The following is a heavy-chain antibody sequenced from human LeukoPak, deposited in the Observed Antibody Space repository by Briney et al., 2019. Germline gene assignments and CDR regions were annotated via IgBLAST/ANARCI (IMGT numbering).Heavy chain of an antibody. D-gene: IGHD5-18*01. CDR1: GFTFSNSV. CDR2: IGGSGDST. V-gene: IGHV3-23*01. Sequence: GGSLRLSCAASGFTFSNSVMGWVRQAPGKGLEWVSAIGGSGDSTYYADSVTGRFTISRDNSKNTLYLQMNSLRAEDTALYYCAKVLWDTAMVALFDYWGQGTLVTVSS. J-gene: IGHJ4*02. CDR3: AKVLWDTAMVALFDY.